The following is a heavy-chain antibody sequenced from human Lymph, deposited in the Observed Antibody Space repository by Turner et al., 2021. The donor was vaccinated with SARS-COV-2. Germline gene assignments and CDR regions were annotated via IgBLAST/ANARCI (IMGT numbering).Heavy chain of an antibody. CDR3: ARDRGGYGAYYYGMDV. J-gene: IGHJ6*02. Sequence: EVQLVESGGGLVQPGGSLRLSCAASGFTFSSYSMNWVRQAPGKGLEWVSYISISSSTIYYADSVKGRCTISRDNAKNSLYLQMNSLRDEDTAVYYCARDRGGYGAYYYGMDVWGQGTTVTVSS. D-gene: IGHD2-15*01. CDR2: ISISSSTI. V-gene: IGHV3-48*02. CDR1: GFTFSSYS.